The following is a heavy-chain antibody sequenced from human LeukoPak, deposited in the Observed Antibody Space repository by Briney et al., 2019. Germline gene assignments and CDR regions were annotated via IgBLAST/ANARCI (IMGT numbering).Heavy chain of an antibody. CDR3: ARVGAAAGTDY. D-gene: IGHD6-13*01. V-gene: IGHV1-18*01. CDR2: ISAYNGNT. J-gene: IGHJ4*02. CDR1: GYIFTSFS. Sequence: ASVKGDCKASGYIFTSFSITWVRQAPGQALEWMGWISAYNGNTNYAQKLQGRVTVTTDTSTSTAYMELRSLRSDDTAVYDCARVGAAAGTDYWGQGTLVTVSS.